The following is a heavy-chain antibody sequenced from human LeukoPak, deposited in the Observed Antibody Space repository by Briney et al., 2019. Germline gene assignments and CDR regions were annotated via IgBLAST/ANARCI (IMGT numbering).Heavy chain of an antibody. CDR2: ISGSGGST. D-gene: IGHD5-24*01. V-gene: IGHV3-23*01. CDR3: AKVTLSRRDGYNYGDY. J-gene: IGHJ4*02. Sequence: PGGSLRLSCAASGFTFSSYAMSWVRQAPGKGLEWVSAISGSGGSTYYADSVKGRFTISRDNSKNTLYLQMNSLIAEDTAVYYCAKVTLSRRDGYNYGDYWGQGTLVTVSS. CDR1: GFTFSSYA.